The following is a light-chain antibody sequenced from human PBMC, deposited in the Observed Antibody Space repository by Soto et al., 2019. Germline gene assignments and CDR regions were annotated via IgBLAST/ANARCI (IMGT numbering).Light chain of an antibody. J-gene: IGLJ1*01. CDR2: GNI. CDR1: NSNIGAGYD. Sequence: QSVLTQPPSVSGAPGQRVTISCTGSNSNIGAGYDVHWYQQFPGTAPKLLIYGNINRPSGVPDRFSGSKSGPSASLAITGLQAEDEADYYFQSYDSRLSNYVFGGGTKLTVL. CDR3: QSYDSRLSNYV. V-gene: IGLV1-40*01.